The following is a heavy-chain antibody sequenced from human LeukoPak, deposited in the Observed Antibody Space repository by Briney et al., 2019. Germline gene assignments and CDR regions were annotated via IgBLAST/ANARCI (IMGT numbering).Heavy chain of an antibody. V-gene: IGHV3-48*03. CDR3: AILGWYSSSSFDY. D-gene: IGHD6-6*01. CDR2: ISSSGSTI. Sequence: PGGSLRLSCAASGFTFSSYEMNWVRQAPGKGLEWVSYISSSGSTIYYADSVKGRFTISRDNSKNTLYLQMNSLRVEDTALYYCAILGWYSSSSFDYWGQGTLVTVSS. J-gene: IGHJ4*02. CDR1: GFTFSSYE.